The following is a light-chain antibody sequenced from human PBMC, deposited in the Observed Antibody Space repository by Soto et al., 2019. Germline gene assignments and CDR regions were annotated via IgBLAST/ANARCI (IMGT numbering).Light chain of an antibody. CDR3: QQYDGYSPQT. J-gene: IGKJ1*01. CDR1: QSVRNW. V-gene: IGKV1-5*01. Sequence: DIQMTQSPSTLFASVGDRVTITCRASQSVRNWLAWYQQKPGRAPQLLIYDSSTLEPGVPSRFRGSGSGTEFTLTINGLQPDDFATYSYQQYDGYSPQTFGPGTQVEIK. CDR2: DSS.